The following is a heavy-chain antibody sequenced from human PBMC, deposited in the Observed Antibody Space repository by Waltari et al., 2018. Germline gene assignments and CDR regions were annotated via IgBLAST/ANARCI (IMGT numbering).Heavy chain of an antibody. D-gene: IGHD3-10*01. CDR3: ARVAMVRGVNNLAYYYYMDV. CDR1: GFTFDDYG. V-gene: IGHV3-20*04. Sequence: EVQLVESGGGVVRPGGSLSLSCAASGFTFDDYGMSWVRQATGKGLAWVSGINWNGGSTGYADSVKGRFTISRDNAKNSLYLQMNSLRAEDTALYYCARVAMVRGVNNLAYYYYMDVWGKGTTVTVSS. CDR2: INWNGGST. J-gene: IGHJ6*03.